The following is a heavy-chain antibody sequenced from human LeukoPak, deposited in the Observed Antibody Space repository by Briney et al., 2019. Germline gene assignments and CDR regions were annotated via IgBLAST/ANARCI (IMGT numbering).Heavy chain of an antibody. V-gene: IGHV4-31*03. CDR1: GGSISSGGYY. CDR2: IYYSGST. J-gene: IGHJ4*02. D-gene: IGHD1-26*01. CDR3: ARSRIIVGAFFDY. Sequence: SETLSLTCTVPGGSISSGGYYWSWIRQHPGKGLEWIGYIYYSGSTYYNPSLKSRVTISVDTSKNQFSLKLSSVTAADTAVYYCARSRIIVGAFFDYWGQGTLVTVSS.